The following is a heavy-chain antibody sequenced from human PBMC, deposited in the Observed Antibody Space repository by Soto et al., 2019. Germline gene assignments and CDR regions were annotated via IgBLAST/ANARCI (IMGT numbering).Heavy chain of an antibody. Sequence: RGSLRLSCAASGFTFSNAWMSWVRQAPGKGLEWVGRIKSKTDGGTTDNAAPVKGRFTISRDDSKNTLYLQMNSLKTEDTAVYYCTTDHLTGITGTWGQGTLVTVSS. D-gene: IGHD1-20*01. V-gene: IGHV3-15*01. CDR3: TTDHLTGITGT. CDR2: IKSKTDGGTT. CDR1: GFTFSNAW. J-gene: IGHJ5*02.